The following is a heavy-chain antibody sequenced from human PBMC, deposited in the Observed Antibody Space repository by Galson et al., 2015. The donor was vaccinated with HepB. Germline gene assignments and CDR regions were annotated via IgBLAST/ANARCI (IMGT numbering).Heavy chain of an antibody. V-gene: IGHV1-3*01. J-gene: IGHJ2*01. Sequence: SVKVSCKASGYTFTSYAMHWVRQAPGQRLEWMGWINAGNGNTKYSQKFQGRVTITRDTSTSTAYMELSSLRSEDTAVYYCARGGRDCSGGSCYGVGYFDLWCRGTLVTVSS. CDR3: ARGGRDCSGGSCYGVGYFDL. CDR1: GYTFTSYA. CDR2: INAGNGNT. D-gene: IGHD2-15*01.